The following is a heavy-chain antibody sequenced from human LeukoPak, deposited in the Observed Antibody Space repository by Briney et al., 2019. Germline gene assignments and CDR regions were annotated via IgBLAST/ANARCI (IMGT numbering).Heavy chain of an antibody. V-gene: IGHV3-30-3*01. Sequence: GGSLRLSCAASGFTFSSYAMHWVRQAPGKGLEWVAVISYDGSNKYYADSVKGRFIISRDNSKNTLYLQMNSLRAEDTAVYYCARDLELYCSSTSCLGYGMDVWGQGTTVTVSS. J-gene: IGHJ6*02. CDR2: ISYDGSNK. D-gene: IGHD2-2*01. CDR3: ARDLELYCSSTSCLGYGMDV. CDR1: GFTFSSYA.